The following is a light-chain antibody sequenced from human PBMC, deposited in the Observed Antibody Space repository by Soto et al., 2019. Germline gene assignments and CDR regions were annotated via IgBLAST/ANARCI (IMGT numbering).Light chain of an antibody. CDR2: DAS. V-gene: IGKV1-5*01. Sequence: DIQMTQSPSTLSASVGDRVTITCRASQSVVTWLAWYQLKPGKAPKLLIYDASFLESGVPSRFSASGSGTEFTLTISSLQPDDFATYYCQQYHSYYTFGQGTKLEIK. CDR3: QQYHSYYT. CDR1: QSVVTW. J-gene: IGKJ2*01.